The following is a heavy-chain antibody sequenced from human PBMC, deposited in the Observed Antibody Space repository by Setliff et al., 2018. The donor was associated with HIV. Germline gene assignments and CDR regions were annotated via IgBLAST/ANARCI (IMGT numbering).Heavy chain of an antibody. V-gene: IGHV4-59*08. CDR2: IFDSGTT. CDR3: ARRVDNSGTFPDKNWFDP. CDR1: GGSITSYY. D-gene: IGHD3-10*01. Sequence: SETLSLTCTVSGGSITSYYWNWIRQSPGKGLEWIGYIFDSGTTKYNPSVTSRVTISIDTSKNQFSLKLRSVTAADTAIYYCARRVDNSGTFPDKNWFDPWGQGRLVTVSS. J-gene: IGHJ5*02.